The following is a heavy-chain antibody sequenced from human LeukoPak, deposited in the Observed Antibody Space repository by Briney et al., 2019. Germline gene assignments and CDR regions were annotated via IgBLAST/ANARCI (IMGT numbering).Heavy chain of an antibody. V-gene: IGHV3-74*01. CDR3: ARAQGYDSSGYYYVDAFDI. Sequence: GGSLRLSCAASGFTFSSYWMHWVRQAPGKGLVWVSRINSDGSSTSYADSVKGRFTISRDNAKNTLYLQMNSLRAEDTAVYYCARAQGYDSSGYYYVDAFDIWGQGTMVTVPS. J-gene: IGHJ3*02. CDR2: INSDGSST. D-gene: IGHD3-22*01. CDR1: GFTFSSYW.